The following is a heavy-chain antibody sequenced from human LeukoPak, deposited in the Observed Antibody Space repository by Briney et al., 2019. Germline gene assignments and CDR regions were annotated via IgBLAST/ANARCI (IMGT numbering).Heavy chain of an antibody. V-gene: IGHV3-48*03. D-gene: IGHD3-10*01. CDR2: ISSSGSTK. CDR3: ARDIYYGSGNFDY. CDR1: GFIFSSYE. J-gene: IGHJ4*02. Sequence: PGGSLRLSCAASGFIFSSYEMNWVRQAPGKGLEWVSYISSSGSTKYYADSVKGRFTISRDNAKNSLYLQMNSLRAEDTAVYYCARDIYYGSGNFDYWGQGTLVTVSS.